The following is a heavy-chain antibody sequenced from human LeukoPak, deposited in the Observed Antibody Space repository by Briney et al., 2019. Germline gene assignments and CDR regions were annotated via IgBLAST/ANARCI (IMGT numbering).Heavy chain of an antibody. Sequence: GGSLRLSCAASGFTFSNYARSWVRQAPGKGLEWVSAISGSGGSTYYADSVKGRFTISRDNSKNTLYLQMNSLRAEDTAVYYCAKLPMYYYDSSGYYDYWGQGTLVTVSS. V-gene: IGHV3-23*01. CDR2: ISGSGGST. CDR1: GFTFSNYA. J-gene: IGHJ4*02. D-gene: IGHD3-22*01. CDR3: AKLPMYYYDSSGYYDY.